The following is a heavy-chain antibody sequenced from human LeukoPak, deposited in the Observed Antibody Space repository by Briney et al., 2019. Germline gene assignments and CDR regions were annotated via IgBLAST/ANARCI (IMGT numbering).Heavy chain of an antibody. CDR3: ARVFTRYSGIHVWFDP. D-gene: IGHD1-26*01. CDR2: IYDSGST. CDR1: GGSINTYY. V-gene: IGHV4-59*12. J-gene: IGHJ5*02. Sequence: SETLSLTCTVSGGSINTYYWTWLRQPPGKGLEWIGFIYDSGSTNYNPSLWSRVTISVDTSKNQFSLKLSSVTAADTAVYYCARVFTRYSGIHVWFDPWGQGTLVTVSS.